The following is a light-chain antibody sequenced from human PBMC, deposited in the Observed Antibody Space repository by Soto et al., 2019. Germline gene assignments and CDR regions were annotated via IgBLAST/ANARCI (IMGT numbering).Light chain of an antibody. V-gene: IGLV2-23*01. J-gene: IGLJ2*01. Sequence: QSALTQPASVSGSPGHSITISCTGTSSDVGSYNLVSWYQQHPGKAPKLMIYEGSKRPSGVSNRFSGSKSGNTASLTISGLQAEDEAYYYCCSYAGSSTREVFGGGTKLTVL. CDR2: EGS. CDR3: CSYAGSSTREV. CDR1: SSDVGSYNL.